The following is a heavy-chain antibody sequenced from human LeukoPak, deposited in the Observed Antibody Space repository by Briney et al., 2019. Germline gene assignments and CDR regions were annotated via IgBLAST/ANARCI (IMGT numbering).Heavy chain of an antibody. D-gene: IGHD4-17*01. J-gene: IGHJ5*02. CDR1: GYTLTELS. Sequence: ASVKVSCKVSGYTLTELSMHWVRQAPGKGREWMGGFDPEDGETIYAQKFQGRVTMTEDTSTDTAYMELSSLRSEDTAVYYCATSGSDYGDYPNWFDPWGQGTLVTVSS. CDR3: ATSGSDYGDYPNWFDP. CDR2: FDPEDGET. V-gene: IGHV1-24*01.